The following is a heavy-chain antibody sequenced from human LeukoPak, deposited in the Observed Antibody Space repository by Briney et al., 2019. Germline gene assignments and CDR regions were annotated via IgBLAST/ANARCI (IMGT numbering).Heavy chain of an antibody. CDR2: FSASDGSR. D-gene: IGHD4-23*01. CDR1: GFSFSSYG. J-gene: IGHJ4*02. Sequence: GGTLRLSCEASGFSFSSYGMSWVHQAPGEGLEWVSGFSASDGSRYYADSVKGRFTISRDNSKNTLYLQMNSLRAEDTAVYYCAKNIGGFDYWGQGTLVTVSS. V-gene: IGHV3-23*01. CDR3: AKNIGGFDY.